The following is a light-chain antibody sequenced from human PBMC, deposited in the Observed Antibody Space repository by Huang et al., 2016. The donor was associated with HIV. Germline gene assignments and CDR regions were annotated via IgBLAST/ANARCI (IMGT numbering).Light chain of an antibody. J-gene: IGKJ1*01. CDR3: QQYDNWPPRGT. Sequence: EIVMTQSPATLSVSPGERATLSCRAGQSVSSNLAWYQQKPGQAPRLLLYGASTRATGIPARFSGSGSGTEFILTISSLQSEDFAVYYCQQYDNWPPRGTFGQGTKVEIK. CDR2: GAS. CDR1: QSVSSN. V-gene: IGKV3-15*01.